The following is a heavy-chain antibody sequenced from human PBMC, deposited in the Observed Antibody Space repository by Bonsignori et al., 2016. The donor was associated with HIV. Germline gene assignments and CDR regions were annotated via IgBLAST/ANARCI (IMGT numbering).Heavy chain of an antibody. CDR3: AKGTRQITMIVKGGGNWFDP. J-gene: IGHJ5*02. V-gene: IGHV3-23*01. D-gene: IGHD3-22*01. CDR1: GFTFSSYA. Sequence: GESLKISCAASGFTFSSYAMSWVRQAPGKGLEWVSAISGSGGSTYYADSVKGRFTISRDNSKNTLYLQMNSLRAEDTAVYYCAKGTRQITMIVKGGGNWFDPWGQGTLVTVSS. CDR2: ISGSGGST.